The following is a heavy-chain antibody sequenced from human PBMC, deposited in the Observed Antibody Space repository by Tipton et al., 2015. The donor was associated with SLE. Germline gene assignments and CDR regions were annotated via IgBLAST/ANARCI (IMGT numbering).Heavy chain of an antibody. J-gene: IGHJ1*01. CDR3: ARARVPYSSSAFRH. CDR2: IYCSGST. Sequence: LRLSCTVSGGSISSSSYYWGWIRQPPGKGLEWIGSIYCSGSTYYNPSLKSRVTISVDTSKNQFSLKLSSVTAADTAVYYCARARVPYSSSAFRHWGQGTLVTVSS. CDR1: GGSISSSSYY. V-gene: IGHV4-39*07. D-gene: IGHD6-13*01.